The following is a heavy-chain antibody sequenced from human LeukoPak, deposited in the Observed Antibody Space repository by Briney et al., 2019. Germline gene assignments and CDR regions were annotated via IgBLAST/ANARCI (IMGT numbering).Heavy chain of an antibody. J-gene: IGHJ4*02. Sequence: PSETLSLTCTVSGGSISSSSYYWGWIRQPPGKGLEWIGSIYYSGSTYYNPSLKSRVTISVDTSKNQFSLKLSSVTAADTAVYYCASMKKPHYFDYWGQGTLVTVSS. CDR2: IYYSGST. CDR1: GGSISSSSYY. V-gene: IGHV4-39*07. CDR3: ASMKKPHYFDY.